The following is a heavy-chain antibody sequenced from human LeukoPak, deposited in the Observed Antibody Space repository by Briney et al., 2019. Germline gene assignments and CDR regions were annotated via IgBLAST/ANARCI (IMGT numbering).Heavy chain of an antibody. CDR2: IIPIFGTA. J-gene: IGHJ5*02. V-gene: IGHV1-69*13. CDR3: ARDKLETVSFRWFDP. D-gene: IGHD4-11*01. Sequence: SVKVSCKASGGTFSSYTISWVRQAPGQGLEWMGGIIPIFGTANYAQKFQGRVTITADESTSTAYMELSSLRSEDTAVYYCARDKLETVSFRWFDPWGQGTLVTVSS. CDR1: GGTFSSYT.